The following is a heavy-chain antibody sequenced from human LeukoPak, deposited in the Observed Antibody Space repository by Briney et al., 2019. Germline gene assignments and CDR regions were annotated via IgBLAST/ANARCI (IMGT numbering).Heavy chain of an antibody. CDR1: GFTFSSYS. Sequence: PGGSLRLSCAASGFTFSSYSMNWVRQAPGKGLEWVSSISSSSSYIYYADSVKGRFTISRDNAKNSLYLQMNSLRAEDTAVYYCARDPGYDILTGYYSYWGQGTLVTVSS. D-gene: IGHD3-9*01. V-gene: IGHV3-21*01. J-gene: IGHJ4*02. CDR2: ISSSSSYI. CDR3: ARDPGYDILTGYYSY.